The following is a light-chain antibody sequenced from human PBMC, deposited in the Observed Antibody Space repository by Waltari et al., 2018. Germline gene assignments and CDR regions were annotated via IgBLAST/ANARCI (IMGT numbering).Light chain of an antibody. J-gene: IGLJ3*02. CDR3: AALDDSLNGPV. CDR1: SPNIGSNT. V-gene: IGLV1-44*01. CDR2: SSY. Sequence: QSVLTQPPSASGTPGQRVTISCSGSSPNIGSNTVNWYQQVPGAAPKLLIYSSYQRPTGVPDRFSGSKFGTSASLAISGLQSGDEADYFCAALDDSLNGPVFGGGTKLTVL.